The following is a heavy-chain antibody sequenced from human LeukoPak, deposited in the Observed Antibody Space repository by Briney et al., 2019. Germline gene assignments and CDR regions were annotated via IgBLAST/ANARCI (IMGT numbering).Heavy chain of an antibody. CDR3: ARADTYSSSYYYGMDV. J-gene: IGHJ6*02. CDR2: IIPIFGTA. D-gene: IGHD6-19*01. Sequence: SVKVSCKASGGTFSSYAISWVRQAPGQGLEWMGGIIPIFGTANYAQKFQGRVTITADESTSTAYMELCSLRSEDTAVYYCARADTYSSSYYYGMDVWGQGTTVTVSS. V-gene: IGHV1-69*13. CDR1: GGTFSSYA.